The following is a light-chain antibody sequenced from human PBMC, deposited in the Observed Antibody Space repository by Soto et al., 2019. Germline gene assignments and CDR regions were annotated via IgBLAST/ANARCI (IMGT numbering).Light chain of an antibody. V-gene: IGKV1-5*03. Sequence: DIQMTQSPYTLSASVGDRVTITCRARQSISSWLAWYQQKPGKAPKLLIYKASSLESGVPSRFSGSGSGTEFTLTISSLQPDDFATYYCQQYNSYSLVTFGQGTKVDIK. CDR3: QQYNSYSLVT. CDR1: QSISSW. J-gene: IGKJ2*01. CDR2: KAS.